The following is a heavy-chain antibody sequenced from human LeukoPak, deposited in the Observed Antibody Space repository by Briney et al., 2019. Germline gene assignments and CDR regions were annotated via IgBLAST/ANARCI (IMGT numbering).Heavy chain of an antibody. D-gene: IGHD3-16*01. CDR1: GFTFSSYR. CDR2: IRSKANSYAT. J-gene: IGHJ3*02. Sequence: GGSLRLSCAASGFTFSSYRMNWVRQASGKGLEWVGRIRSKANSYATAYAASVKGRFTISRDDSKNTAYLQMNSLKTEDTAVYYCTFGPSDAFDIWGQGTMVTVSS. CDR3: TFGPSDAFDI. V-gene: IGHV3-73*01.